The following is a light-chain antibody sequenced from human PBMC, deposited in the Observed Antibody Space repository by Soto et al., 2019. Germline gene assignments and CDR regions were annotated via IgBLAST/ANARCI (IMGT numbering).Light chain of an antibody. CDR1: KSVGGD. CDR2: DAS. CDR3: LQDYGDSWT. V-gene: IGKV3-11*01. Sequence: DIVLTQSPATLSLTPGQGASLSCRASKSVGGDLVWYQQHPGQAPRLLIYDASNRATGIPPRFSGSGSGTDFTLTISSLQPEDFASYYCLQDYGDSWTFGQGTKVEIE. J-gene: IGKJ1*01.